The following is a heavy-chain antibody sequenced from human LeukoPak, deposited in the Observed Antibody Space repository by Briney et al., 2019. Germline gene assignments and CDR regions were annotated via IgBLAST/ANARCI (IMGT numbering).Heavy chain of an antibody. CDR1: GGSFSGYY. D-gene: IGHD3-3*01. V-gene: IGHV4-34*01. J-gene: IGHJ6*04. CDR3: ARRLLVLRFLESGMDV. CDR2: INHSGST. Sequence: SETLSLTCAVYGGSFSGYYWSWIRQPPGKGLEWIGEINHSGSTNYNPSLKSRVIISVDTSKNQFSLKLSSVTAADTAVYYCARRLLVLRFLESGMDVWGKGTTVTVSS.